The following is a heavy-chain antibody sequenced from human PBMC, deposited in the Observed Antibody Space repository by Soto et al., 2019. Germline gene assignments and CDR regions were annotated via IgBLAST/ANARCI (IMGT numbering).Heavy chain of an antibody. CDR3: ARVTDGRSLFDY. D-gene: IGHD3-16*02. J-gene: IGHJ4*02. CDR2: INPNSGGT. Sequence: VKGPSTAFGSSFTGTYIHWVRRAPGQGLEWMGRINPNSGGTNYAQKFQDWVTMTRDTSISTAYMELSRLRSDDTAVYYCARVTDGRSLFDYWGPGTLLTVSS. V-gene: IGHV1-2*04. CDR1: GSSFTGTY.